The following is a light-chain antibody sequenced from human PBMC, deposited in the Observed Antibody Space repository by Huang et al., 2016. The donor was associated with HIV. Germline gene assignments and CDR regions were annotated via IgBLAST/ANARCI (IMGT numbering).Light chain of an antibody. CDR2: DAS. Sequence: EIVMTQSPATLSVSPGERATLSCRASQSVSNYLAWYQQKPGQAPRLLIYDASTGATGLPARFSGSGSGTEFTLTISSLQSEDSAVYYCQQYNDWPLTFGGGTKVEIK. V-gene: IGKV3-15*01. CDR1: QSVSNY. J-gene: IGKJ4*01. CDR3: QQYNDWPLT.